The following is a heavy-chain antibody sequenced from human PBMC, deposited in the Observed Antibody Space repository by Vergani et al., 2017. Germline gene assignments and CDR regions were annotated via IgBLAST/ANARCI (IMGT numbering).Heavy chain of an antibody. CDR3: ARDRRSYYGSGSYMHNYYYYYGMHV. CDR2: ISGSSSYI. D-gene: IGHD3-10*01. CDR1: GFTFSSSS. J-gene: IGHJ6*02. V-gene: IGHV3-21*01. Sequence: EVQLLESGGGLVKPGGSLRLSCAASGFTFSSSSMNWVRQAPGKGLEWVSSISGSSSYIYYADSVKGRFTISRDNAKNSLYLQMNSLRAEDPAVYYCARDRRSYYGSGSYMHNYYYYYGMHVWGQGTTVTVSS.